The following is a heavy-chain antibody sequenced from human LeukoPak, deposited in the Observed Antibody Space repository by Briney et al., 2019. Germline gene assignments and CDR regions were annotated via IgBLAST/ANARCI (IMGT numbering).Heavy chain of an antibody. D-gene: IGHD1-26*01. CDR1: GGTFSSYA. J-gene: IGHJ5*02. Sequence: SVTVSCKASGGTFSSYAISWVRQAPGQGLEWMGGIIPIFGTANYAQKFQGRVTITADESTSTAYMELSSLRSEDTAVYYCASGRPSLGGATHHWGQGTLVTVSS. CDR2: IIPIFGTA. CDR3: ASGRPSLGGATHH. V-gene: IGHV1-69*13.